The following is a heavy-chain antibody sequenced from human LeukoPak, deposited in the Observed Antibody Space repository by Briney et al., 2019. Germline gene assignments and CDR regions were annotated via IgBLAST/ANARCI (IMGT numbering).Heavy chain of an antibody. CDR1: GYTLTELS. D-gene: IGHD3-22*01. CDR2: FDPEDRET. Sequence: ASVNFSCTVSGYTLTELSIHWARHAPGKGLEWRGGFDPEDRETIYAHKFHARVTITEDTSTNTASMELSSLRYAETAVYYCVTGDDSSGYYYWGQGTLVTVSS. V-gene: IGHV1-24*01. J-gene: IGHJ4*02. CDR3: VTGDDSSGYYY.